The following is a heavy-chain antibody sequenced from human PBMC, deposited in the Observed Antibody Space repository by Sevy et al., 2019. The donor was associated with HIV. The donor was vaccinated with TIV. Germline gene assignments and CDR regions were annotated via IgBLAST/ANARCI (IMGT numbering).Heavy chain of an antibody. V-gene: IGHV3-74*01. Sequence: GGSLRLSCAASGFTFSSYWMHWVRQAPGKGLVWVSRINSDGSSTRYADSVKGRFTISRDNAKNTLYLQMNSLRAEDTAVYYCARGDTPEDLTMGCLEWPPDYWGQGTLVTVSS. CDR3: ARGDTPEDLTMGCLEWPPDY. CDR1: GFTFSSYW. CDR2: INSDGSST. J-gene: IGHJ4*02. D-gene: IGHD3-3*01.